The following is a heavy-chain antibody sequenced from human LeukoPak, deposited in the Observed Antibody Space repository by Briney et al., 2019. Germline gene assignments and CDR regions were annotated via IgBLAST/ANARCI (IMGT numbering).Heavy chain of an antibody. CDR2: VYHSGST. Sequence: SETLSLTCVVSGGSISSSNWWRWVRQPPGKGLEWIGEVYHSGSTNYNPSLKSRVTISVDKSKNQFSLNLKPVTAADKAVYYCARVGRGNLYVHYWGQGTLVTVSS. CDR3: ARVGRGNLYVHY. CDR1: GGSISSSNW. J-gene: IGHJ4*02. V-gene: IGHV4/OR15-8*01. D-gene: IGHD3-10*02.